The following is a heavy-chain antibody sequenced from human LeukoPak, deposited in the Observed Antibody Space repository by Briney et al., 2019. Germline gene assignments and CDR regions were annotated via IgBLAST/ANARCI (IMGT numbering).Heavy chain of an antibody. D-gene: IGHD6-6*01. CDR1: GFTFSSYA. V-gene: IGHV3-23*01. J-gene: IGHJ4*02. CDR3: ARDSFLIAARREFDY. Sequence: GGSLRLSCAASGFTFSSYAMSWVRQAPGKGLEWVSAISGSATSTYYADSVKGRFSISRDNSKNTLYLQMNSLRAEDTAVYYCARDSFLIAARREFDYWGQGTLVTVSS. CDR2: ISGSATST.